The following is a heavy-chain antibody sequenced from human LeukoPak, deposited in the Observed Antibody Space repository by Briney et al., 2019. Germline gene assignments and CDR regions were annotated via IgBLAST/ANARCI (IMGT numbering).Heavy chain of an antibody. CDR3: ARDQGDGLDY. CDR2: IYYSGST. V-gene: IGHV4-59*01. Sequence: SETLSLTCTVSGGSISSYYWSWIRQPPGKGLEWIGYIYYSGSTNYNPSLKSRVTISVDASKNQFSLKLSSVTAADTAVYYCARDQGDGLDYWGQGTLVTVSS. CDR1: GGSISSYY. J-gene: IGHJ4*02. D-gene: IGHD5-24*01.